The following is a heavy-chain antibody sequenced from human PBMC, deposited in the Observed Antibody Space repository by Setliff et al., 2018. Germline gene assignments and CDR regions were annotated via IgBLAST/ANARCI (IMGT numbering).Heavy chain of an antibody. V-gene: IGHV3-74*01. CDR1: GFTFSSYW. CDR3: IDGRNRAWGVY. CDR2: INSDVSVT. J-gene: IGHJ4*02. Sequence: PGGSLRLSCAASGFTFSSYWMHWVRQAPGKGLVWVSSINSDVSVTTYADSVKGRFTISRDNAKNSLYLQMDSLRVEDTAVYYCIDGRNRAWGVYWGQGTLVTVSS. D-gene: IGHD7-27*01.